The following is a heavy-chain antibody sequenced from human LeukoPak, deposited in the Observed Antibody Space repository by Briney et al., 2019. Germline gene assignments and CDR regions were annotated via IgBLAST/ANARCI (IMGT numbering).Heavy chain of an antibody. CDR3: ARDFGYSLGAFDI. CDR2: IYSGGST. D-gene: IGHD2-21*01. V-gene: IGHV3-53*01. Sequence: GGSLRLSCAASGFTVSSNYMSWVRQAPGKGLEWVSVIYSGGSTYYAGSVKGRFTISRDNSKNTLYLQMNSLRAEDTAVYYCARDFGYSLGAFDIWGQGTMVTVSS. CDR1: GFTVSSNY. J-gene: IGHJ3*02.